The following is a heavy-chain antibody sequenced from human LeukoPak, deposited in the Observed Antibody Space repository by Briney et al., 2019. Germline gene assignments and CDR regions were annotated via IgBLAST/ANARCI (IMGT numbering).Heavy chain of an antibody. CDR1: GFTFSSYG. CDR2: IRYDGSNK. J-gene: IGHJ4*02. V-gene: IGHV3-30*02. CDR3: TKMAGYYDFLSGYYGDF. Sequence: GGSLRLSCAASGFTFSSYGMHWVRQAPGKGLEWVAFIRYDGSNKYYADSVKGRFTISRDNSKNTLYLQMNSLRAEDTAVYYCTKMAGYYDFLSGYYGDFWGQGTLVTVSS. D-gene: IGHD3-3*01.